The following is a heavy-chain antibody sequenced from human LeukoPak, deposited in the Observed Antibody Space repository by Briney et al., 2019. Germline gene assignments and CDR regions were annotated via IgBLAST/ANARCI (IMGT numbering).Heavy chain of an antibody. Sequence: GGSLRLSCAASGFTFSSYAMSWVRQAPGKGLEWVSAISGSGGSTYYADSVKGRFTISRDNSKNTLYLQMNSLRAEDTAVYYCAKTPFTYYYDSSGYYYFDYWGQGTLVTVSS. J-gene: IGHJ4*02. CDR3: AKTPFTYYYDSSGYYYFDY. D-gene: IGHD3-22*01. CDR2: ISGSGGST. V-gene: IGHV3-23*01. CDR1: GFTFSSYA.